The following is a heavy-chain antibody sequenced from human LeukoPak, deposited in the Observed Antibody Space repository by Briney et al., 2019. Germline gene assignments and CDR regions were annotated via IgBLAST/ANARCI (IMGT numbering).Heavy chain of an antibody. CDR2: IDPSDSYT. Sequence: GESLKISCKGSGYSFTTYWITWVRQMPGKGLKWMGRIDPSDSYTKNSPSFQGHVSISADKSISTAYLQWSSLKASDTAMYYCGRLDMTRGVFIDYWGQGTLVAVSS. J-gene: IGHJ4*02. V-gene: IGHV5-10-1*01. CDR1: GYSFTTYW. CDR3: GRLDMTRGVFIDY. D-gene: IGHD3-10*01.